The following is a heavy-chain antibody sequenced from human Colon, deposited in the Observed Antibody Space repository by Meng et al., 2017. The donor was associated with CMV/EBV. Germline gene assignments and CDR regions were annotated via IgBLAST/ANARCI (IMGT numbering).Heavy chain of an antibody. Sequence: LPCSVSGGSISRGGYYWSWIRQHPGKALEWIGYIYYSGSTYYNPSLKSRVTMSVDTSKNQFSLKMSSVTAADTAVYYCARGKSHFDYWGQGTLVTVSS. J-gene: IGHJ4*02. CDR2: IYYSGST. CDR3: ARGKSHFDY. V-gene: IGHV4-31*03. CDR1: GGSISRGGYY.